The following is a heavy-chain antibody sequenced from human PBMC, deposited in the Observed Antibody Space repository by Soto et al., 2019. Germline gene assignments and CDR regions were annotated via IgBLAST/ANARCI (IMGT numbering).Heavy chain of an antibody. CDR2: IKGSHAGGTT. CDR1: GFTFTKAY. D-gene: IGHD1-26*01. Sequence: EVQLVESGGGLVEPGGSIRLSCVASGFTFTKAYMTWVRQAPGKGLEWVGRIKGSHAGGTTDYATSVKGRFTISRDDSKNTLYLQMNSMKTGDTSAYYCAAEEGYPGSKFYGAYWGQGTLVTVSS. J-gene: IGHJ4*02. CDR3: AAEEGYPGSKFYGAY. V-gene: IGHV3-15*01.